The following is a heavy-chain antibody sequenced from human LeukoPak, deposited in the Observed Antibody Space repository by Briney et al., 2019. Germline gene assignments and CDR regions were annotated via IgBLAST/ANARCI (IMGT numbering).Heavy chain of an antibody. CDR1: GFTFSSYS. Sequence: PGGSLRLSCAASGFTFSSYSMNWVRQAPGKGLEWVSVIYSGGSTYYADSVKGRFTISRDNSKNTLYLQMNSLRAEDTAVYYCATYSSSCYWGQGTLVTVSS. D-gene: IGHD6-13*01. CDR2: IYSGGST. CDR3: ATYSSSCY. V-gene: IGHV3-66*02. J-gene: IGHJ4*02.